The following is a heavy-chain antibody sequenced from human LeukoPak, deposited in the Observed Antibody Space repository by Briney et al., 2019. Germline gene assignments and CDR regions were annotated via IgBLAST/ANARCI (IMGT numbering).Heavy chain of an antibody. D-gene: IGHD2-8*01. Sequence: GRSLRLSCAASGFTFSSYGMHWVRQAPGKGLEWVAVIWYDGSNKYYADSVKGRFTISRDNSKNTLYLQMNSLRAEDTAVYYCAREKYCTPTDCLHGRFYFDYWGQGTLVTVSS. V-gene: IGHV3-33*01. CDR2: IWYDGSNK. J-gene: IGHJ4*02. CDR3: AREKYCTPTDCLHGRFYFDY. CDR1: GFTFSSYG.